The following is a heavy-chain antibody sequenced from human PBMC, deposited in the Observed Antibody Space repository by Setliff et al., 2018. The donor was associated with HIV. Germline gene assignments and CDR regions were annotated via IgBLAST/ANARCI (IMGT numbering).Heavy chain of an antibody. CDR2: ISYRGRT. V-gene: IGHV4-38-2*01. J-gene: IGHJ3*02. CDR3: AISTSGVSGSYPSHAFDI. Sequence: SETLSLTCAVSGYSISNDYYWGWIRQPPGKGLEWIGSISYRGRTYYNPSLKSRLSISVDTSKNQLSLKLSSVTATDTAVYYCAISTSGVSGSYPSHAFDIGGQGTMVTVSS. D-gene: IGHD3-10*01. CDR1: GYSISNDYY.